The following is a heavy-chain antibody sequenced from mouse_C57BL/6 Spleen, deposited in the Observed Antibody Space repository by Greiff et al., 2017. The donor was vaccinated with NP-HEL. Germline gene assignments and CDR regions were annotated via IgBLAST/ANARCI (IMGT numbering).Heavy chain of an antibody. D-gene: IGHD3-2*02. V-gene: IGHV14-2*01. Sequence: DVKLVESGAELVKPGASVKLSCTASGFNIKDYYMHWVKQRTEQGLEWIGRIDPEDGETKYAPKFQGKATITADTSSNTAYLQLSSLTSEDTAVYYCAQTAQALYYFDYWGQSTTLTVSS. CDR2: IDPEDGET. CDR1: GFNIKDYY. CDR3: AQTAQALYYFDY. J-gene: IGHJ2*01.